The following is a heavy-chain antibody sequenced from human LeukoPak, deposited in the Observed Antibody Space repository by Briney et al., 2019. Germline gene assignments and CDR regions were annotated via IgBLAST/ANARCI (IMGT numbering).Heavy chain of an antibody. CDR3: ARDYGDYAYYYYYYTDV. CDR2: ISSSSTTI. D-gene: IGHD4-17*01. Sequence: PGGSLRLSCAASGFTFSTYNMNWVRQAPGQGLEWVSYISSSSTTIYYADSVKGRFTISRDSAKNSLYLQMNSLRAEDTAVYYCARDYGDYAYYYYYYTDVWGKGTTVTVSS. V-gene: IGHV3-48*01. J-gene: IGHJ6*03. CDR1: GFTFSTYN.